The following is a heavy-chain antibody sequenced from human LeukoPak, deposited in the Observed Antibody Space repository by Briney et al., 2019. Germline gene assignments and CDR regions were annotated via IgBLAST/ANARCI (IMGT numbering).Heavy chain of an antibody. CDR1: GDSINSNY. D-gene: IGHD2-15*01. CDR2: IYYGGST. Sequence: PSETLSLTCSVSGDSINSNYWSWMRRPPGKGLEWIGYIYYGGSTNYNPSLKSRVSMPVDTSKNQFSLNLSSVTAADTAVYYCARLLAGCPGGRCRAHFDYWGQGTLVTVSS. V-gene: IGHV4-59*01. J-gene: IGHJ4*02. CDR3: ARLLAGCPGGRCRAHFDY.